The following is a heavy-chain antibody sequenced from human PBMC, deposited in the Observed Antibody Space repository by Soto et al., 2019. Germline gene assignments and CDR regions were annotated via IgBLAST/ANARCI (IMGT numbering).Heavy chain of an antibody. J-gene: IGHJ4*02. CDR3: ARMVPELRYFVRPLVDY. V-gene: IGHV4-39*01. D-gene: IGHD3-9*01. Sequence: ASETLSLTCTVSGGSISSSSYYWGWIRQPPGKGLEWIGSIYYSGSTYYNPSLKSRVTISVDTSKNQFSLKLSSVTAADTAVYYCARMVPELRYFVRPLVDYCGQGPLVTVSS. CDR1: GGSISSSSYY. CDR2: IYYSGST.